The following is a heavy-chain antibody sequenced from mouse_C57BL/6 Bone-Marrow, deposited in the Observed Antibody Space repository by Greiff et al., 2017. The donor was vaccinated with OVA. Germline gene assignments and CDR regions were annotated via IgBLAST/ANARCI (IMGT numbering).Heavy chain of an antibody. D-gene: IGHD3-2*02. J-gene: IGHJ2*01. CDR1: GYTFTDYY. V-gene: IGHV1-19*01. CDR3: ARTAHLDY. CDR2: INPYNGGT. Sequence: EVKLMESGPVLVKPGASVKMSCKASGYTFTDYYMNWVKQSHGKSLEWIGVINPYNGGTSYNQKFKGKATLTVDKSSSTAYMELNSLTSEDSAVYYCARTAHLDYWGQGTTLTVSS.